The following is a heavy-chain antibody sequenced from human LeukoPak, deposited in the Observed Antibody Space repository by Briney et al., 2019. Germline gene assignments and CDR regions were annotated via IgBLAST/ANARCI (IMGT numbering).Heavy chain of an antibody. V-gene: IGHV3-48*02. CDR2: ISSASTNI. Sequence: GGSLRLSCGASGITFSIYWMTWVRQAPGKGLEWVAHISSASTNIYYADSVQGRFTVSRDNAKNSLYLQMHSLRDEDTAVYYCARLRDTSMAHSYYGLDVWGQGTTVTVSS. J-gene: IGHJ6*02. D-gene: IGHD5-18*01. CDR1: GITFSIYW. CDR3: ARLRDTSMAHSYYGLDV.